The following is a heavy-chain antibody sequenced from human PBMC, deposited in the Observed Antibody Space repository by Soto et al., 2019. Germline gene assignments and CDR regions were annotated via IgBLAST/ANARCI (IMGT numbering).Heavy chain of an antibody. Sequence: EVQLLESGGGLVQPGESLRLSCAASGFIFSDYAMTWVRQAPGKGLECVSGISGSGESIYYADSVEGRFTISRDNSKNTLYLQMNSLRGEDTAVYYCARDRHGSDWYTYYFYTLAVWGQGTTVTVSS. D-gene: IGHD6-13*01. V-gene: IGHV3-23*01. CDR3: ARDRHGSDWYTYYFYTLAV. CDR1: GFIFSDYA. J-gene: IGHJ6*02. CDR2: ISGSGESI.